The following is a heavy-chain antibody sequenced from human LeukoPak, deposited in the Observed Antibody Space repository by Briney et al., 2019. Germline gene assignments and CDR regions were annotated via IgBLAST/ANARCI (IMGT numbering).Heavy chain of an antibody. D-gene: IGHD6-19*01. CDR1: GYIFTSYG. CDR2: ISTYNGDT. CDR3: ARDISHYSSGWYLFDY. J-gene: IGHJ4*02. V-gene: IGHV1-18*01. Sequence: ASVKVSCKASGYIFTSYGITWVRQAPGQGLEWMGWISTYNGDTNYAQKLQGRVTMTTDTSTSTAYMELRSLRSDDTAVYYCARDISHYSSGWYLFDYWGQGTLVTVSS.